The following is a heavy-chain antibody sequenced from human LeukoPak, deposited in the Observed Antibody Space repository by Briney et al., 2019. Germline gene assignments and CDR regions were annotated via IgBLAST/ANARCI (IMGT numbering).Heavy chain of an antibody. CDR2: NSAYNGNT. J-gene: IGHJ3*02. Sequence: GASVKVSCKASGYTFPRYGVSWVRLAPGQGLEWMAWNSAYNGNTDYAQNFQGRVTMTTDTSTSTAYMELRSLRSDDTAVYYCARARYLTGSRDDAFDIWGQGTVVTVSS. CDR3: ARARYLTGSRDDAFDI. D-gene: IGHD1-26*01. CDR1: GYTFPRYG. V-gene: IGHV1-18*01.